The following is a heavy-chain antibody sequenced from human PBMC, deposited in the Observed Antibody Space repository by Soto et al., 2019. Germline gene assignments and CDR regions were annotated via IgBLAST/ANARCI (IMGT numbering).Heavy chain of an antibody. V-gene: IGHV3-74*01. J-gene: IGHJ4*02. CDR1: GFTFSMFW. CDR2: INDDGIST. CDR3: TRGPRSTSTGTGAF. Sequence: PGGSLILSCAASGFTFSMFWMHWVRQVPGKGPEWVSRINDDGISTNYADSVKGRFTISRDNAKNILYLQMNALRVEDTAVYYCTRGPRSTSTGTGAFWGQGTLVTVSS. D-gene: IGHD1-1*01.